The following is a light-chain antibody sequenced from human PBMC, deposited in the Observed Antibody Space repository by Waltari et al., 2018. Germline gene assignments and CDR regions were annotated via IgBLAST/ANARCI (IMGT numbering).Light chain of an antibody. CDR1: RLGDKY. J-gene: IGLJ2*01. V-gene: IGLV3-1*01. Sequence: SYELTQPPSVSVSPGQTASLTCSGDRLGDKYAYWYQQKPGQSPVRVIYQDSRRSSGFPERFSGSNSGNTATLTIRGSQAMDEAGYYCQAWDSNTVVFGGGTKLTVL. CDR3: QAWDSNTVV. CDR2: QDS.